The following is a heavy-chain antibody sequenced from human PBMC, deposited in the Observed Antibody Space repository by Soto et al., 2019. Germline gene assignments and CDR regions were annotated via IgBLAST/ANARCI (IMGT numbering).Heavy chain of an antibody. J-gene: IGHJ4*02. CDR2: IYYTGST. V-gene: IGHV4-61*01. CDR3: AREFSNSPEAFDS. CDR1: GGSFNSDTLY. D-gene: IGHD6-6*01. Sequence: QVHLQQSGPGQVKPSETLSLICTVSGGSFNSDTLYWSWIRHPPGRGLEWIGYIYYTGSTTYNPSLKSRVTISIDTSRNQFSLKLSSVTAADTAVYYCAREFSNSPEAFDSWGQGSLVTVSS.